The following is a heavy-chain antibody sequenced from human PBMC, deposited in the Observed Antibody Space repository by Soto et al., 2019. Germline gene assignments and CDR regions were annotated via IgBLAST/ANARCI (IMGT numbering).Heavy chain of an antibody. Sequence: SQTLSLTCAISGDSVSSNSAAWNWIRQSPSRGLEWLGRAYYRSQWYYDSAVSVKSRITVIPDTSKNQFSLHLSSVTPEDTAIYYCARGKQLWFGELLGAFDIWGQGTMVTVSS. CDR3: ARGKQLWFGELLGAFDI. J-gene: IGHJ3*02. CDR2: AYYRSQWYY. D-gene: IGHD3-10*01. CDR1: GDSVSSNSAA. V-gene: IGHV6-1*01.